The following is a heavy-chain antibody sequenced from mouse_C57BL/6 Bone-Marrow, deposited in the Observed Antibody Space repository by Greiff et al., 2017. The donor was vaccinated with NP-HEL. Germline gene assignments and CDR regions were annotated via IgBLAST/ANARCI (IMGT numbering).Heavy chain of an antibody. CDR2: IWSGGST. J-gene: IGHJ3*01. CDR1: GFSLTSYG. V-gene: IGHV2-4*01. CDR3: AIIYYDYDSWFAY. D-gene: IGHD2-4*01. Sequence: VQLQESGPGLVQPSQSLSITCTVSGFSLTSYGVHWVRQPPGKGLEWLGVIWSGGSTDYNAAFISRLSISKDNSKSQVFFKMNSLQADDTAIYYCAIIYYDYDSWFAYWGQGTLVTVSA.